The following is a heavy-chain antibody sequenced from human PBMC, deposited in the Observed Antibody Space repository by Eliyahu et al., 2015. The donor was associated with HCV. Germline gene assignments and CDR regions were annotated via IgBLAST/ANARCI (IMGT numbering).Heavy chain of an antibody. V-gene: IGHV4-34*01. CDR2: INHSGST. CDR1: GGSFSGYY. D-gene: IGHD3-10*01. CDR3: ARGILSRPMTPPRRWFDP. J-gene: IGHJ5*02. Sequence: QVQLQQWGAGLLKPSETLSLTCAVYGGSFSGYYWSWIRQPPGKGLEWIGEINHSGSTNYNPSLKSRVTISVDTSKNQFSLKLSSVTAADTAVYYCARGILSRPMTPPRRWFDPWGQGTLVTVSS.